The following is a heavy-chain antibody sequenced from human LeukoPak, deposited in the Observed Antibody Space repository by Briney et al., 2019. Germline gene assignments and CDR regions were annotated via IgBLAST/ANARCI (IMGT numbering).Heavy chain of an antibody. Sequence: GESLKISCKGSGYTFTSYWIGWVRQMPGKGLEWMGIIYPGGSDTRYSPSFQGQVTISADKSITTAYLQWGSLKASDTAMYYCARRIAVAGVFDNGKYAFDIWSQGTMVTVSS. J-gene: IGHJ3*02. D-gene: IGHD6-19*01. CDR1: GYTFTSYW. CDR3: ARRIAVAGVFDNGKYAFDI. V-gene: IGHV5-51*01. CDR2: IYPGGSDT.